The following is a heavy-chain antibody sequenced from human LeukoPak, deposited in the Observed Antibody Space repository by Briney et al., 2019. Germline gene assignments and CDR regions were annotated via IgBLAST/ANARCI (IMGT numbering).Heavy chain of an antibody. Sequence: GGSLRLSCAASGFNFGVYAMTWVRQVPGRGPEWVANVNRDGSETYYLDSVKGRFTISKDNAKNSLYLQMNSLRAEDTALYHCARNNGMDVWGQGTTVIVSS. CDR2: VNRDGSET. CDR1: GFNFGVYA. CDR3: ARNNGMDV. V-gene: IGHV3-7*03. J-gene: IGHJ6*02.